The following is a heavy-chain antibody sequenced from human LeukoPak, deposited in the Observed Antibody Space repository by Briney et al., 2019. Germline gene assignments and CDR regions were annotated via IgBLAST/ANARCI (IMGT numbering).Heavy chain of an antibody. CDR1: GGSISSYY. D-gene: IGHD1-14*01. CDR3: ARDRRRDLFHAFDI. J-gene: IGHJ3*02. CDR2: IYYSGST. V-gene: IGHV4-59*01. Sequence: SGTLSPICAVSGGSISSYYWSWIRQPPGKGLEWIGYIYYSGSTNYNPSLKSRLTISVDTSKNQFSLKLSSVTAADTAIYFCARDRRRDLFHAFDIWGQGTTVTVSP.